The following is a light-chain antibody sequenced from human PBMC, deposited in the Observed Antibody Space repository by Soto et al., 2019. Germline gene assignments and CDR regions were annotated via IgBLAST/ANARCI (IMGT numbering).Light chain of an antibody. CDR1: TSDVGAYNY. CDR3: SSYTTSASIL. CDR2: EVS. Sequence: QSALTQPASVSGSPGQSIAISCTGTTSDVGAYNYVSWYQRHPGKAPKLMIYEVSTRPSGVSNRFSGSKSGNTASLTISGLQSEDEADYYCSSYTTSASILFGGGTKVTAL. V-gene: IGLV2-14*01. J-gene: IGLJ2*01.